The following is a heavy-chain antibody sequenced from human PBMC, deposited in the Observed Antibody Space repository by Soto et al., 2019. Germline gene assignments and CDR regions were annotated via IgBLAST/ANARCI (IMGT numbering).Heavy chain of an antibody. J-gene: IGHJ6*01. V-gene: IGHV3-11*06. CDR2: ISSSSSYT. D-gene: IGHD2-2*02. CDR3: ARADCSSTSCYTTLPYYYGMDV. Sequence: PGGSLRLSCAASGFTFSDYYMSWIRQAPGKGLEWVSYISSSSSYTNYADSVKGRFTISRDNAKNSLYLQMNSLRAEDTAVYYCARADCSSTSCYTTLPYYYGMDVWGQGTTVTVSS. CDR1: GFTFSDYY.